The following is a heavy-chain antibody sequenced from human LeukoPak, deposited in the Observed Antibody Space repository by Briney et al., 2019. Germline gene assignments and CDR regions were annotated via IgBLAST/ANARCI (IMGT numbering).Heavy chain of an antibody. CDR3: ARGTYYDILTGQYYYFDY. J-gene: IGHJ4*02. CDR1: GGTFSSYA. Sequence: ASVKVSCKASGGTFSSYAISWVRQAPGQGLEWMGGIIPIFGTANYAQKFQGRVTITTDESTSTAYMELSSLTSEDTAVYYCARGTYYDILTGQYYYFDYWGQGTLVTVSS. D-gene: IGHD3-9*01. V-gene: IGHV1-69*05. CDR2: IIPIFGTA.